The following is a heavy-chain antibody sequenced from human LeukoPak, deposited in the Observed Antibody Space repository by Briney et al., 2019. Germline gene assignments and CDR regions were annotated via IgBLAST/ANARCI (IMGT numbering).Heavy chain of an antibody. J-gene: IGHJ5*02. CDR3: ARAMVTTLNWFDP. CDR2: IIPIVGTA. CDR1: GGAVSSYA. D-gene: IGHD4-17*01. Sequence: SVKVSCKASGGAVSSYAISWVRQAPGQGLEWMGGIIPIVGTAKYAQKFQGRVTITADESTSTAYMELRSLRSEDTAVYYCARAMVTTLNWFDPWGQGTVVTVSS. V-gene: IGHV1-69*13.